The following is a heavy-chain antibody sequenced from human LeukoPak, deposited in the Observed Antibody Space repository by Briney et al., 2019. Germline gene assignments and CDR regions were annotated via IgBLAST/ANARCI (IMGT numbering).Heavy chain of an antibody. Sequence: GGSLRLSCAASGFTFSNAWMSWVRQAPGKGLEWVGRIKSKTDGGTTDYAAPVKGRFTISRDNAKNSLYLQMNSLRAEDTAVYYCAKDQRGSSSWYSPIDYWGQGTLVTVSS. CDR2: IKSKTDGGTT. CDR3: AKDQRGSSSWYSPIDY. J-gene: IGHJ4*02. V-gene: IGHV3-15*01. CDR1: GFTFSNAW. D-gene: IGHD6-13*01.